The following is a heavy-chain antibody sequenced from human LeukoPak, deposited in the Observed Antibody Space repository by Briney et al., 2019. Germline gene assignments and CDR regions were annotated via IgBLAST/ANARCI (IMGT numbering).Heavy chain of an antibody. J-gene: IGHJ4*02. V-gene: IGHV3-53*01. D-gene: IGHD5-12*01. Sequence: TGGSLRLSCEASGFTFSAYAMTWVRQAPGKGLEWVSVIYSSGSTHYADSVKGRFTISRDNSKNTLYLQMNSLRAEDTAVYFCASLLYSGYFPVYWGQGTLVTVSA. CDR2: IYSSGST. CDR1: GFTFSAYA. CDR3: ASLLYSGYFPVY.